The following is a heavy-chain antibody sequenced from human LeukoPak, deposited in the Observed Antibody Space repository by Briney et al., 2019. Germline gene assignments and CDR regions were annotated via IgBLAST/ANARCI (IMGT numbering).Heavy chain of an antibody. V-gene: IGHV4-4*07. Sequence: SETLSLTCTVSGGSISSYYWSWIRQPAGKGLEWIGRIYTSGSTNYNPSLKSRVTMSVDTSKNQFSLKLSSVTAADTAVYYCARSAAIAARGGYYYYYYMDVWGKGTTVTVSS. CDR1: GGSISSYY. J-gene: IGHJ6*03. D-gene: IGHD6-6*01. CDR2: IYTSGST. CDR3: ARSAAIAARGGYYYYYYMDV.